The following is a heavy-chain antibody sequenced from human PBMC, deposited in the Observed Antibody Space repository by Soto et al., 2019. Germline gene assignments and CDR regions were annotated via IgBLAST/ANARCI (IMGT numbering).Heavy chain of an antibody. CDR2: INAGNGNT. CDR1: GYTFTSYA. CDR3: ARVLRYLAPFDY. D-gene: IGHD1-20*01. J-gene: IGHJ4*02. Sequence: ASVKVSCKASGYTFTSYAMHWVRQAPGQRLEWMGWINAGNGNTKYSQKFQGRVTITRDTSATTAYMELNSLRSEDTAVYYCARVLRYLAPFDYWGQGTLVTVSS. V-gene: IGHV1-3*01.